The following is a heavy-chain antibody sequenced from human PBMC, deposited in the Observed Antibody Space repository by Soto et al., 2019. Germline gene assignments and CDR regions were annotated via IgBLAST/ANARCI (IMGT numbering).Heavy chain of an antibody. Sequence: EVQLVESGGGLVQPGRSLRLSCAASGFTFDDYAMHWVRQAPGKGLEWVSGISWNSGSIGYADSVKGRFTISRDNAKNSLYLQMNSLRAEDTALYYCANGGVTTVTTFDYCDHGTLVTVSS. CDR1: GFTFDDYA. D-gene: IGHD4-17*01. J-gene: IGHJ4*01. V-gene: IGHV3-9*01. CDR2: ISWNSGSI. CDR3: ANGGVTTVTTFDY.